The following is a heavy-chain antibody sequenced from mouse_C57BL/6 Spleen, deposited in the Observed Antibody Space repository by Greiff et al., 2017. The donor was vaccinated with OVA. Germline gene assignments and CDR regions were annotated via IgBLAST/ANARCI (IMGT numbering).Heavy chain of an antibody. Sequence: VQLKESGAELVRPGASVKLSCTASGFNIKDDYMHWVKQRPEQGLEWIGWIDPENGDTEYASKFQGKATITADTSSNTAYLQLSSLTSEDTAVYYCTTLYDYDKAYWGQGTLVTVSA. V-gene: IGHV14-4*01. CDR1: GFNIKDDY. D-gene: IGHD2-4*01. J-gene: IGHJ3*01. CDR3: TTLYDYDKAY. CDR2: IDPENGDT.